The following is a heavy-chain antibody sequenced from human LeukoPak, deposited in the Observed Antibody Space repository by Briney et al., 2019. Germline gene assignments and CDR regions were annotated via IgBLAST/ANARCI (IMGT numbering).Heavy chain of an antibody. Sequence: PGGSLRLSCAASGFTFSRYAMSWVRQAPGKGLEWVSAISGSGGSTYYADSVKGRFTISRDNSKNTLYLQMNSLRAEDTAVYYCAKGVPAANTYYYYYGMDVWGQGTTVTVSS. D-gene: IGHD2-2*01. V-gene: IGHV3-23*01. CDR1: GFTFSRYA. CDR2: ISGSGGST. CDR3: AKGVPAANTYYYYYGMDV. J-gene: IGHJ6*02.